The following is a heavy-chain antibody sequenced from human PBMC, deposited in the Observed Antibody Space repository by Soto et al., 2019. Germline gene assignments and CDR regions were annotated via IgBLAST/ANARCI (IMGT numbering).Heavy chain of an antibody. CDR2: ISWNSGSI. CDR1: GFTFDDYA. V-gene: IGHV3-9*01. J-gene: IGHJ3*02. Sequence: GGSLRLSCAASGFTFDDYAMHWVRQAPGKGLEWVSGISWNSGSIGYAASVKGRFTISRDNAKKSLYLQMNSLRAEETALYYCAKDIAPGVAAAFWGRLGDAFDIWGQGTMVTVSS. CDR3: AKDIAPGVAAAFWGRLGDAFDI. D-gene: IGHD6-13*01.